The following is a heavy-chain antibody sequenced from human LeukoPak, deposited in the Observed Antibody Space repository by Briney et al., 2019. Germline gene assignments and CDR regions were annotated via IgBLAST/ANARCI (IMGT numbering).Heavy chain of an antibody. J-gene: IGHJ3*01. V-gene: IGHV4-4*07. CDR3: ARSRCYNCAFDF. CDR2: IYASGST. D-gene: IGHD2-2*02. Sequence: SDTLSLTCTVPGGSISSYYWSWIRQPAGKGLELIGRIYASGSTNYNPSLKSRVTMSVDTSENQFSLKLSSVTAADTAVYYCARSRCYNCAFDFWGQGTMVTVSS. CDR1: GGSISSYY.